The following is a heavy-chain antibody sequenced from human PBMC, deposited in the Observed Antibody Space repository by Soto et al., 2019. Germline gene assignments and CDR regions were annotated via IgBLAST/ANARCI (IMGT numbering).Heavy chain of an antibody. J-gene: IGHJ4*02. V-gene: IGHV3-73*02. D-gene: IGHD3-10*01. CDR2: TKRKSDTYAT. Sequence: EVHLVQSGGDLVQPGGSLKLSCVASRFNFSHASIHWVRQASGKGLEWLGRTKRKSDTYATADGTSVTGRFTIARDDSKNTAYLQMNSLTAEDTAMYYCSSPHELGDYWGQGTLVFVSS. CDR1: RFNFSHAS. CDR3: SSPHELGDY.